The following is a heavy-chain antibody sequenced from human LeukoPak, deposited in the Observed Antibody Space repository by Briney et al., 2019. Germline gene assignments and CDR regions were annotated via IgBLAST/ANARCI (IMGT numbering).Heavy chain of an antibody. CDR3: ARYPFDGYNYHFDY. V-gene: IGHV4-59*01. D-gene: IGHD5-24*01. Sequence: PSETLSLTCTVSGGSISTYYWTWIRQPPGKGLEWIGYIYYTGSTKYNPSLKSRVTISVDTSKNQFSLKLSSLTAADTAVYYCARYPFDGYNYHFDYWGQGTLVTVSS. CDR2: IYYTGST. CDR1: GGSISTYY. J-gene: IGHJ4*02.